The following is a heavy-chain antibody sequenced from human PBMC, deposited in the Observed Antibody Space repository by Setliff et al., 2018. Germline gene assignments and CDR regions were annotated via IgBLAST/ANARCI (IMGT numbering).Heavy chain of an antibody. CDR2: TIPNFGTT. J-gene: IGHJ6*03. Sequence: SVKVSCKASGGTFSSYGISWVRQAPGQGLEWLGGTIPNFGTTNYAQEFQGRVTIITDESTSTAYMKLSSLRFEDTAVYYCAREGVDTRSSTDYRYYMDVWGKGATVTVSS. CDR3: AREGVDTRSSTDYRYYMDV. CDR1: GGTFSSYG. D-gene: IGHD5-18*01. V-gene: IGHV1-69*05.